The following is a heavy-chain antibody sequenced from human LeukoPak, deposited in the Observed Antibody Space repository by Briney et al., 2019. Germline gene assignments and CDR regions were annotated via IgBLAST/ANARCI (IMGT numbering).Heavy chain of an antibody. D-gene: IGHD6-13*01. J-gene: IGHJ4*02. V-gene: IGHV1-46*01. CDR1: GYTFTSYY. CDR3: ARGAAAGPTRVSFDY. CDR2: INPSGGST. Sequence: ASVKVSCKASGYTFTSYYMHWVRQAPGQGLEWMGIINPSGGSTSYAQKLQGRVTMTTDTSTSTAYMELSSLRSEDTAVYYCARGAAAGPTRVSFDYWGQGTLVTVSS.